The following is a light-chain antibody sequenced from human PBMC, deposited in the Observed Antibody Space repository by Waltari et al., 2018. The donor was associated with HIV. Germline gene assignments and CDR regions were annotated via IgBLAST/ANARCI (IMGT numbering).Light chain of an antibody. CDR1: LLPQQY. V-gene: IGLV3-25*03. CDR2: KDR. CDR3: QSADSTINSVV. Sequence: SYELTQPPSVSASLGQTARITCSGHLLPQQYAYWYQQKPGQAPVLVIFKDRERPSGIPARFSGSNSGAIATLTISGVQAVDEADYYCQSADSTINSVVFGAGTKLTVL. J-gene: IGLJ2*01.